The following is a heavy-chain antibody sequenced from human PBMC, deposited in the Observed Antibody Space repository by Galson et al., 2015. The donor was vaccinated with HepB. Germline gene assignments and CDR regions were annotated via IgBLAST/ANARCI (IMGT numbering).Heavy chain of an antibody. D-gene: IGHD6-25*01. CDR3: ARESGPEGIPRAAAGGRLENFFDS. V-gene: IGHV1-46*01. J-gene: IGHJ4*02. CDR1: GYTFTHYY. Sequence: SVKVSCKASGYTFTHYYLHWVRQAPGQGLEWMGMTNTTGGGTGYAQKFQGRVTMTRDTSTSTIHMELSSLRSDDTAVYFCARESGPEGIPRAAAGGRLENFFDSWGQGTLVTVSS. CDR2: TNTTGGGT.